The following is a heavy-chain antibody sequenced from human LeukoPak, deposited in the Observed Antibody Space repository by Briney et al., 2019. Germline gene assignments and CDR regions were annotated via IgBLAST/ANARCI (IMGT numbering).Heavy chain of an antibody. CDR1: GGSISSYY. V-gene: IGHV4-59*08. CDR2: IYYSGST. CDR3: ARGARVYAFDI. Sequence: SETLSLTCTVSGGSISSYYLSWIRQPPGKELGWIGYIYYSGSTKYNPSLMSRVTISVDTSKNQFSLKLSSVTAADTAVYYCARGARVYAFDIWGQGTMVTVSS. D-gene: IGHD3-10*01. J-gene: IGHJ3*02.